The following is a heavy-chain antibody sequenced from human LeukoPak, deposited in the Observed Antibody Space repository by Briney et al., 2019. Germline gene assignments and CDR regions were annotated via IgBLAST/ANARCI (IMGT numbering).Heavy chain of an antibody. V-gene: IGHV1-2*06. Sequence: ASVKVSCKXSGYTFTGYYMHWVQQAPGQGLEWMGRINPNSGGTNYAQKFQGRVTMTRDTSISTAYMELSRLRSDDTAVYYCARRYSGSPFDYWGQGTLVTVSS. J-gene: IGHJ4*02. D-gene: IGHD1-26*01. CDR2: INPNSGGT. CDR3: ARRYSGSPFDY. CDR1: GYTFTGYY.